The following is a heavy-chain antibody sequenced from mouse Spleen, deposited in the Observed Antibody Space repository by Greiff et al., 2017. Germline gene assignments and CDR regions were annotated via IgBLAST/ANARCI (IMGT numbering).Heavy chain of an antibody. CDR1: GYAFSSSW. J-gene: IGHJ2*01. V-gene: IGHV1-82*01. CDR2: IYPGDGDT. D-gene: IGHD2-3*01. CDR3: ARRGMGLLGYYFDY. Sequence: QVQLKESGPELVKPGASVKISCKASGYAFSSSWMNWVKQRPGKGLEWIGRIYPGDGDTNYNGKFKGKATLTGDKSSSTAYMQLSSLTSEDSAVYFCARRGMGLLGYYFDYWGQGTTLTVSS.